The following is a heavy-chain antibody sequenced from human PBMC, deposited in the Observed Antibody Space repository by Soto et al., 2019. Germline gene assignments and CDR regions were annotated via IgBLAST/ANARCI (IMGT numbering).Heavy chain of an antibody. CDR3: ARDITISMVGMDV. Sequence: SETLSLTCTVSGGSISSYYWSWIRQPPGKGLEWIGYIYYSGSTNYNPSLKSRVTISVDTSKNQFSLKLSSVTAADTAVYYCARDITISMVGMDVWGQGTTVTVS. CDR1: GGSISSYY. CDR2: IYYSGST. D-gene: IGHD3-3*01. V-gene: IGHV4-59*01. J-gene: IGHJ6*02.